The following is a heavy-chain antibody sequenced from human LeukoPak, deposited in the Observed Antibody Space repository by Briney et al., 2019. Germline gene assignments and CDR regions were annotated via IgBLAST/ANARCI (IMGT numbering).Heavy chain of an antibody. CDR2: IYTSGST. Sequence: SETLSLTCAVSGGSISSHYWSWIRQPAGKGLEWIGRIYTSGSTNYNPSLKSRVTMSVDTSKNQFSLKPSSVTAADTAVYYCARDSGNYYWYFDLWGRGTLVTVSS. J-gene: IGHJ2*01. CDR3: ARDSGNYYWYFDL. V-gene: IGHV4-4*07. CDR1: GGSISSHY. D-gene: IGHD1-26*01.